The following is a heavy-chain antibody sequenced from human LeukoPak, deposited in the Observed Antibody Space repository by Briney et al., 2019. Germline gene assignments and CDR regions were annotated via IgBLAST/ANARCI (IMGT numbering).Heavy chain of an antibody. D-gene: IGHD3-22*01. V-gene: IGHV4-39*07. Sequence: PSETLSLTCTVSGDSISTSNSYWGWIRQPPGKGLEWIGSIYYSGSTYYNPSLKSRVTISVDTSKNQFSLKLSSVTAADTAVYYCARDLGYYYDSSGLDYWGQGTLVTVSS. CDR3: ARDLGYYYDSSGLDY. J-gene: IGHJ4*02. CDR1: GDSISTSNSY. CDR2: IYYSGST.